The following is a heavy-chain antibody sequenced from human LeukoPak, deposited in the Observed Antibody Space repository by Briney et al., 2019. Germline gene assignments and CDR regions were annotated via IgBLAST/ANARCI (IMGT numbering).Heavy chain of an antibody. Sequence: GRSLRLSCAASGFTFSSYAMHWVRQAPGKGLEWVAVISYDGSNKYYADSVKGRFTISRDNSKNTLCLQMNSLRAEDTAVYYCATGIVGAPVDYWGQGTLVTVSS. CDR3: ATGIVGAPVDY. CDR2: ISYDGSNK. CDR1: GFTFSSYA. J-gene: IGHJ4*02. V-gene: IGHV3-30*04. D-gene: IGHD1-26*01.